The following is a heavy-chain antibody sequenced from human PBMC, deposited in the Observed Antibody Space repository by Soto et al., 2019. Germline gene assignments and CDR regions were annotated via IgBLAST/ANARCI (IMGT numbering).Heavy chain of an antibody. Sequence: EGQLLESGGGLVQPGGSLRLSYAASGFTFSSYAMSWVRQAPGKGREWVSAISGSGGSTYYADSVKGRFTISRDNSKNTLYLQMNSLRAEDTAVYYCAKPVVYSSSNVRDYYYYGMDVWGQGTTVTVSS. CDR3: AKPVVYSSSNVRDYYYYGMDV. J-gene: IGHJ6*02. CDR1: GFTFSSYA. V-gene: IGHV3-23*01. CDR2: ISGSGGST. D-gene: IGHD6-6*01.